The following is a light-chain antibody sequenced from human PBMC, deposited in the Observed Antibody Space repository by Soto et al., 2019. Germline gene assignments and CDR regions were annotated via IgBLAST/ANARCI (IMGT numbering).Light chain of an antibody. Sequence: EIVLTQSPATLSLSPGERATLSCRASQSVTSYLAWYQQRPGQAPRLLINDASRRATGIPDRFSSSGSGADFTLTISSLEPEDFAVYYCQQRSSWPITFGQGTRLEIK. CDR3: QQRSSWPIT. J-gene: IGKJ5*01. CDR2: DAS. V-gene: IGKV3-11*01. CDR1: QSVTSY.